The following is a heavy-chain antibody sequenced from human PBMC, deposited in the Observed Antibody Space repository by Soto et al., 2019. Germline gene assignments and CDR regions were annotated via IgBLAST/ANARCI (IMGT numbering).Heavy chain of an antibody. V-gene: IGHV4-31*11. Sequence: QVQLQESGPGLVKPSQTLSLTCAVSGGSISGNGYYRNWIRQHPGKGLEWIGYISYSGRTFYSPSLDSRVTTQVDTSKKPFSLKLSSVTAADTGIYYCARGSIFGVVLNAFDIWGQGTMVAVSS. CDR1: GGSISGNGYY. CDR3: ARGSIFGVVLNAFDI. CDR2: ISYSGRT. D-gene: IGHD3-3*01. J-gene: IGHJ3*02.